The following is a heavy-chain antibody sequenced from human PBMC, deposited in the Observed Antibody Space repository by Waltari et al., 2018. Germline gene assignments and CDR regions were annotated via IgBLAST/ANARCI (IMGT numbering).Heavy chain of an antibody. CDR1: GGSFRGYY. V-gene: IGHV4-34*01. D-gene: IGHD3-10*01. Sequence: QVQLQQWGAGLLKPSETLSLTCAVYGGSFRGYYWSWIRQPPGKGLEWIGEINHSGSTNYNPSLKSRVTISVDTSKNQFSLKLSSVTAADTAVYYCARRGVTMVRGRAPFDYWGQGTLVTVSS. CDR2: INHSGST. CDR3: ARRGVTMVRGRAPFDY. J-gene: IGHJ4*02.